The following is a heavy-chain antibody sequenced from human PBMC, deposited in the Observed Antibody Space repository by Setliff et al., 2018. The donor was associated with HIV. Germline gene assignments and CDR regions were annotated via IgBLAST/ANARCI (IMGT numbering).Heavy chain of an antibody. CDR1: GRSLSGYY. CDR2: IYYSGST. CDR3: ARDRYYYDSSGYSGAFDI. Sequence: SETLSLTCAVYGRSLSGYYWSWIRQPPGKGLEWIGYIYYSGSTNYNPSLKSRGTISVDTSKNQFSLKLSSVTAADTAVYYCARDRYYYDSSGYSGAFDIWGQGTMVTVSS. D-gene: IGHD3-22*01. J-gene: IGHJ3*02. V-gene: IGHV4-34*11.